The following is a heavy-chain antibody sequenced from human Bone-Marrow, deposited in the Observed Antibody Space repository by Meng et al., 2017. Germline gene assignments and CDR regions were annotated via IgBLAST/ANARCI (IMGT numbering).Heavy chain of an antibody. CDR1: GGSISTSGYY. CDR3: VRSSAWVRTGFDP. CDR2: IGHSGFT. V-gene: IGHV4-39*01. J-gene: IGHJ5*02. D-gene: IGHD6-19*01. Sequence: QPQLQESGPGLVRPSAALSLTCSVSGGSISTSGYYWGWIRQPPGKGLEWIGRIGHSGFTYYTPSLKSRVTVSIDTSRNQFSLWLTSVTAADTAVYYCVRSSAWVRTGFDPWGQGTLVTVSS.